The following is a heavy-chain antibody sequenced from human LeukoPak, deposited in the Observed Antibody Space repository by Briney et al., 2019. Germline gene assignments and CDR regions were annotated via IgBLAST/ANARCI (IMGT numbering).Heavy chain of an antibody. D-gene: IGHD7-27*01. V-gene: IGHV3-33*01. CDR1: GFTFSNYG. CDR3: ARDSGTGSGMDV. Sequence: PGRSLRLSCAASGFTFSNYGIHWVRQAPAKGQEWVAVVRFEGHTQYYSDSVKGRFTISRDNSKNTVYLEMNSLRAEDTALYHCARDSGTGSGMDVWGQGTTVTVSS. CDR2: VRFEGHTQ. J-gene: IGHJ6*01.